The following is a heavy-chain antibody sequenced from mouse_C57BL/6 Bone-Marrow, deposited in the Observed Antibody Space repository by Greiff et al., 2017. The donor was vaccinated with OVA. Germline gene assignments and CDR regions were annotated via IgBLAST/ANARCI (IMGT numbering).Heavy chain of an antibody. J-gene: IGHJ1*03. CDR3: ARRDTTGVARGYFDV. V-gene: IGHV5-17*01. CDR2: ISSGSSTI. D-gene: IGHD1-1*01. Sequence: EVKLMESGGGLVKPGGSLKLSCAASGFTFSDYGMHWVRQAPEKGLEWVAYISSGSSTIYYADTVKGRFTISRDNAKNTLFLQMTSLRAEDTAMYYCARRDTTGVARGYFDVWGTGTTVTVSS. CDR1: GFTFSDYG.